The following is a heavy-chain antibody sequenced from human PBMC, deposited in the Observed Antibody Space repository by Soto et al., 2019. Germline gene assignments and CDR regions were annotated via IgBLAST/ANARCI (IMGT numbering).Heavy chain of an antibody. V-gene: IGHV4-39*01. J-gene: IGHJ5*02. CDR1: GGPISSSSYY. CDR3: ARHAQGPQRGNLIRRGTKNWFDP. Sequence: PSETLSLTCTVSGGPISSSSYYWGWIRQPPGKGLEWIGSIYYSGSTYYNPSLKSRVTISVDTSKNQFSLKLSSVTAADTAVYYCARHAQGPQRGNLIRRGTKNWFDPWSQGTLVTVSS. D-gene: IGHD3-10*01. CDR2: IYYSGST.